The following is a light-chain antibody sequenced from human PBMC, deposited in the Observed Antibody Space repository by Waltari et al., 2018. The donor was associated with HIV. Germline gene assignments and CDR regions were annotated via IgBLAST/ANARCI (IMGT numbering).Light chain of an antibody. V-gene: IGLV3-10*01. J-gene: IGLJ2*01. CDR3: YSTDSSGNHRV. Sequence: SYELTQPPSVSVSPGQTARITCSGDALPKKYAYWYQQKSGQAPVLVIYEVSKRPSGIPERFSASSSGTMATLTISGAQVEDEADYYCYSTDSSGNHRVFGGGTKLTVL. CDR1: ALPKKY. CDR2: EVS.